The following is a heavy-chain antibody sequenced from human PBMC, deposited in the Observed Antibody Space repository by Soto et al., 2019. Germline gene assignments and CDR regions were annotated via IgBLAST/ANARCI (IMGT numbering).Heavy chain of an antibody. J-gene: IGHJ3*02. V-gene: IGHV3-21*01. CDR3: ATRPHVYCSSTSCYSGAFDI. CDR2: ISSSSSYI. D-gene: IGHD2-2*01. Sequence: GGSLRLSCAASGFTFCSYSMNWVRQAPGKGLEWVSSISSSSSYIYYADSVKGRFTISRDNAKNSLYLQMNSLRAEDTAVYYCATRPHVYCSSTSCYSGAFDIWGQGTMVTVSS. CDR1: GFTFCSYS.